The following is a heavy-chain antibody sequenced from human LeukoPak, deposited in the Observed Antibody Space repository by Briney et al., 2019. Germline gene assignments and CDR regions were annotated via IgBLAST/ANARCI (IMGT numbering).Heavy chain of an antibody. V-gene: IGHV3-9*03. CDR1: GFPFSIYR. D-gene: IGHD6-19*01. J-gene: IGHJ3*02. Sequence: GGSLTLFCAAWGFPFSIYRMRWVPHAPGEGGVWGSGLCWKRDNIRYAHSVKGRFTISRDNEKNSLYAQMSDLSAEGMALYYCAKGTVTNIPVAGFDASDICGQGTMVTVSS. CDR3: AKGTVTNIPVAGFDASDI. CDR2: LCWKRDNI.